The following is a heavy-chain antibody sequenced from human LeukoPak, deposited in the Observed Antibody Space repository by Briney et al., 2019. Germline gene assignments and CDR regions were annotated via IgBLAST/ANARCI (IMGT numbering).Heavy chain of an antibody. CDR2: IWYDEITK. V-gene: IGHV3-30*02. Sequence: GGSLRLSCAASGFIFSYYGMHWVRQPPGKGLEWVAFIWYDEITKDYADSVKGRFTISRDNSKNTLYVQMNSLRADDTAVYYCAKDSSDYYFDYWGQGTLVTVSS. D-gene: IGHD3-22*01. CDR3: AKDSSDYYFDY. CDR1: GFIFSYYG. J-gene: IGHJ4*02.